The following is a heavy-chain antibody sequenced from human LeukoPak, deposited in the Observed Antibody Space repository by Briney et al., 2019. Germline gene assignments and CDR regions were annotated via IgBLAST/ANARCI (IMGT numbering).Heavy chain of an antibody. CDR1: GYTFTGYY. Sequence: ASVKVSCKASGYTFTGYYMHWVRQAPGQGLEWMGWINPNSGGTNYAQKFQGRVTMTRDTSISTAYMELSRLRSDDTAVYYCARTRTWIQPFDYWGQGTLVTVSS. V-gene: IGHV1-2*02. CDR2: INPNSGGT. J-gene: IGHJ4*02. D-gene: IGHD5-12*01. CDR3: ARTRTWIQPFDY.